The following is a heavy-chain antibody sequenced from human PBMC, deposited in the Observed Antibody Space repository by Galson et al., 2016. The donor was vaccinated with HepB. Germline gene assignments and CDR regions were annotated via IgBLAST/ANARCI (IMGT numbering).Heavy chain of an antibody. CDR1: GFTVSNNY. D-gene: IGHD6-19*01. CDR2: IYSGGST. J-gene: IGHJ4*02. CDR3: ARHEYSSGWYDYFDY. Sequence: SLRLSCAASGFTVSNNYMSWVRQAPGKGLEWVSLIYSGGSTYYADSVKGRFTISRDYSKNTLYLQMNSLRAEDTAVYYCARHEYSSGWYDYFDYWGQGTLVTVSS. V-gene: IGHV3-53*01.